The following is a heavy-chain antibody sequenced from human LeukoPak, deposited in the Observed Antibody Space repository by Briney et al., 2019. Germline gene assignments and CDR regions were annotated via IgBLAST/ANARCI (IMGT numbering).Heavy chain of an antibody. CDR1: GFTFSSYG. CDR3: ARDVGVYRDRGDY. Sequence: GRSLKLSCAASGFTFSSYGMHWVRQAPGKGLEWVAVIWYDGSNKYYADSVKGRFTISRDNSKNTLYLQMNSLRAEDTAVYYCARDVGVYRDRGDYWGQGTLVTVSS. J-gene: IGHJ4*02. V-gene: IGHV3-33*01. D-gene: IGHD4-17*01. CDR2: IWYDGSNK.